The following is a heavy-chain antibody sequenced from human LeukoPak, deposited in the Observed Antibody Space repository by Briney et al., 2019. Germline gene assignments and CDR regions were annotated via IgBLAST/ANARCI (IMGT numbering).Heavy chain of an antibody. V-gene: IGHV4-39*07. CDR3: ARRDYAAWFDP. CDR1: VDSIIRGAYY. J-gene: IGHJ5*02. Sequence: PSETLSLTCSVSVDSIIRGAYYWAWLRQPPGKGLEWIGSVYYSGSIKYNPSLKGRVSISRDMSKNQFSLNLNSVNATDTAVYYYARRDYAAWFDPWGQGTLVTVSS. CDR2: VYYSGSI. D-gene: IGHD4/OR15-4a*01.